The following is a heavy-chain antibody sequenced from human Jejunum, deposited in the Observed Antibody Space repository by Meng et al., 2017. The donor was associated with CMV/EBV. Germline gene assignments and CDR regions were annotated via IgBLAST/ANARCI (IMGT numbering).Heavy chain of an antibody. D-gene: IGHD2-2*01. V-gene: IGHV1-69*12. CDR3: ARGFSNGYQPFDY. Sequence: VQLRQCGAEVKKAGSAVMDSCTSSGGRVNNYAINWVRQAPGPGLEWMGGLIPIFRTPQYAQQFQGRLTITADGPTGTTFMELSSLTSDDTAIYYCARGFSNGYQPFDYWGQGTLVTVSS. CDR1: GGRVNNYA. CDR2: LIPIFRTP. J-gene: IGHJ4*02.